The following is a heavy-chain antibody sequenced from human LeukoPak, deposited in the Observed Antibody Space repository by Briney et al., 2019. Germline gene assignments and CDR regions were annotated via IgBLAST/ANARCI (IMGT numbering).Heavy chain of an antibody. V-gene: IGHV4-59*01. J-gene: IGHJ4*02. D-gene: IGHD1-14*01. CDR3: ARANRYAGGDRHFDY. CDR1: GGSISSYP. Sequence: SETLSLTCTVSGGSISSYPWSWTRQPPGKGLEWIAYIYDSGSTNYNPSLKSRVTISLDTSKNQFSLKLGSVTAADTAVYYCARANRYAGGDRHFDYWGQGTLVTVSS. CDR2: IYDSGST.